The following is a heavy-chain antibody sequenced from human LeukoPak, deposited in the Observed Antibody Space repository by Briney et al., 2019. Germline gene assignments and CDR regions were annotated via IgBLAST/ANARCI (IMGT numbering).Heavy chain of an antibody. J-gene: IGHJ4*02. V-gene: IGHV3-23*01. CDR1: A. CDR2: ISGSGENT. CDR3: AKGSYYDSSGTYYFDY. Sequence: AMXWXRXXRXXXXEXVSXISGSGENTYYADSVKGRFTISRDNSKNTLYLQMNSLRAEDTALYYCAKGSYYDSSGTYYFDYWGQGTLVTVSS. D-gene: IGHD3-22*01.